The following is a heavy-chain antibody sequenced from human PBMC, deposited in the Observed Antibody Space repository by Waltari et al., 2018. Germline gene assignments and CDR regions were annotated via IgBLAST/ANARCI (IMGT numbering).Heavy chain of an antibody. Sequence: QVLLQHWGAGLLKPSETLSLTCAVYAGSFNFYYWSWIRQPPGEGLELIGEITHSGSTNYNPSLKSRVSISVDTPNNQFSLKLTSVTAADTAAYYCARRGYCGIDCYSNYFDFWGQGTLVTVSS. CDR3: ARRGYCGIDCYSNYFDF. D-gene: IGHD2-21*01. CDR2: ITHSGST. J-gene: IGHJ4*02. V-gene: IGHV4-34*01. CDR1: AGSFNFYY.